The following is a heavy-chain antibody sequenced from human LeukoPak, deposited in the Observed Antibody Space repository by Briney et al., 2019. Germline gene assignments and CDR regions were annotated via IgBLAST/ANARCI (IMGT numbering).Heavy chain of an antibody. CDR1: GGTFSSYA. D-gene: IGHD2-15*01. Sequence: SVKVSCEASGGTFSSYAISWVRQAPGQGLEWMGGIIPIFGTANYAQKFQGRVTITADKSTSTAYMELSSLRSEDTAVYYCARALYCSGGSCYRYDAFDIWGQGTMVTVSS. V-gene: IGHV1-69*06. CDR3: ARALYCSGGSCYRYDAFDI. CDR2: IIPIFGTA. J-gene: IGHJ3*02.